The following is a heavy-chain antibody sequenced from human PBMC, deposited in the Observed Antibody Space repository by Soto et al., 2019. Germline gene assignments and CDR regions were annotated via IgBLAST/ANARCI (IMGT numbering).Heavy chain of an antibody. D-gene: IGHD2-15*01. CDR3: AAEVGPYYYGMDV. CDR1: GFTFTSSA. J-gene: IGHJ6*02. V-gene: IGHV1-58*01. CDR2: IVVGSGNT. Sequence: SVKVSCKASGFTFTSSAVQWVRQARGQRLEWIGWIVVGSGNTNYAQKFQERVTITRDMSTSTAYMELSSLRSEDTAVYYCAAEVGPYYYGMDVWGQGTTVTVSS.